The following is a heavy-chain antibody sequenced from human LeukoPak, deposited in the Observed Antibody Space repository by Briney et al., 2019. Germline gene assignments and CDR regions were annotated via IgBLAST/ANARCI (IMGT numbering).Heavy chain of an antibody. CDR2: IYYSGST. J-gene: IGHJ4*02. CDR3: ARLDVDTAMVSY. CDR1: GGSISSYY. Sequence: PSETLFLTCTVSGGSISSYYWSWIRQPPGKGLEWIGYIYYSGSTNYNPSLKSRVTISVDTSKNQFSLKLSSVTAADTAVYYCARLDVDTAMVSYWGQGTLVTVSS. D-gene: IGHD5-18*01. V-gene: IGHV4-59*08.